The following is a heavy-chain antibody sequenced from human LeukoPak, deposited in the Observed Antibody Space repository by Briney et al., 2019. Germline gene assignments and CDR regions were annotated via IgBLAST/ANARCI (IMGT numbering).Heavy chain of an antibody. CDR2: IWYDGSNK. Sequence: GGSLRLSCAASGFTFSSYEMNWVRQAPGKGLEWVAVIWYDGSNKYYADSVKGRFTISRDNSENTLYLQMDSLRAEDTAVYYCARDPGVRWLVGFDYWGQGTLVTVSS. V-gene: IGHV3-33*08. D-gene: IGHD6-19*01. CDR1: GFTFSSYE. J-gene: IGHJ4*02. CDR3: ARDPGVRWLVGFDY.